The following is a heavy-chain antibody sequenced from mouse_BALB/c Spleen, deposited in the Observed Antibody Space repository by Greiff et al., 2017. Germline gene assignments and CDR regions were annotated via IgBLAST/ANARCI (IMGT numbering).Heavy chain of an antibody. J-gene: IGHJ3*01. V-gene: IGHV5-9-4*01. D-gene: IGHD2-4*01. CDR1: GFTFSSYA. CDR3: AREGLRRGEAWFAY. Sequence: EVQLVESGGGLVKPGGSLKLSCAASGFTFSSYAMSWVRQSPEKRLEWVAEISSGGSYTYYPDTVTGRFTISRDNAKNTLYLEMSSLRSEDTAMYYCAREGLRRGEAWFAYWGQGTLVTVSA. CDR2: ISSGGSYT.